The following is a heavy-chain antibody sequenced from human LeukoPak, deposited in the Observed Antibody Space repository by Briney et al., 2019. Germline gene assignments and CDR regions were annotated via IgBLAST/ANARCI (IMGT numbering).Heavy chain of an antibody. V-gene: IGHV1-8*01. CDR3: ARGEYQWLTQNYYYYYMDV. J-gene: IGHJ6*03. D-gene: IGHD6-19*01. CDR1: GYTFTSYD. CDR2: MNPNSGNT. Sequence: ASVKVSCKAPGYTFTSYDINWMRQATGQGLEWMGWMNPNSGNTGYAQKFQGRVTMTRNTSISTAYMELSSLRSEDTAVYYCARGEYQWLTQNYYYYYMDVWGKGTTVTVSS.